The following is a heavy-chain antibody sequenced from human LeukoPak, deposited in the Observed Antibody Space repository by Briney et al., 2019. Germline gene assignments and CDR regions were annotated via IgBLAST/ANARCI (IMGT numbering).Heavy chain of an antibody. CDR2: IRYDGSNK. D-gene: IGHD3/OR15-3a*01. V-gene: IGHV3-30*02. CDR1: GFTFSSYG. Sequence: GGSLRLSCAASGFTFSSYGMHWGRQAPGKGLEWVAFIRYDGSNKYYADSVKGRFTISRANSKNTLYLQMNSLRAEPTASYYCARDWSWTFEYWGQGTLVIVSS. J-gene: IGHJ4*02. CDR3: ARDWSWTFEY.